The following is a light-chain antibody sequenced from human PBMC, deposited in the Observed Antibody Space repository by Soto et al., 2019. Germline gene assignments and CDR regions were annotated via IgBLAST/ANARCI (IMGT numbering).Light chain of an antibody. CDR2: KAS. CDR3: QQYDSYPWT. J-gene: IGKJ1*01. V-gene: IGKV1-5*03. CDR1: QSISSW. Sequence: DIQITQSPSTLSASVGDRVTITCRASQSISSWLAWYQQKPGKAPKLLIYKASSLESGVPSRFSGSVSGTEFTLTISSLQPDDFATYYCQQYDSYPWTFGQGTKVDIK.